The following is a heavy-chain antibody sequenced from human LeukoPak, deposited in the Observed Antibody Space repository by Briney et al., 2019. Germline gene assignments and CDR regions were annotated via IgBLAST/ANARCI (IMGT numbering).Heavy chain of an antibody. Sequence: WIRQPPGKGLEWVAVISYDGSNKYYADSVKGRFTISRDNSKNTLYLQMNSLRAEDTAVYYCAKDPTPHYYDILTGYYRGFDYWGQGTLVTVSS. V-gene: IGHV3-30*18. CDR3: AKDPTPHYYDILTGYYRGFDY. CDR2: ISYDGSNK. J-gene: IGHJ4*02. D-gene: IGHD3-9*01.